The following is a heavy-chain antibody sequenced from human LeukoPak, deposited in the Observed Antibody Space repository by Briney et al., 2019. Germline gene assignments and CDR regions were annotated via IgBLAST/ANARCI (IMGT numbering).Heavy chain of an antibody. D-gene: IGHD6-13*01. J-gene: IGHJ4*02. CDR2: IYSGGST. Sequence: GGSLRLSCAASGFTVSSNYMSWVRQAPGKGLEWVSVIYSGGSTYYADSVKGRFTISRDNSKNTLYLQMNSLRAEDTAVYYCAKDPPVSSSSWSGDDYWGQGTLVTVSS. CDR3: AKDPPVSSSSWSGDDY. CDR1: GFTVSSNY. V-gene: IGHV3-66*02.